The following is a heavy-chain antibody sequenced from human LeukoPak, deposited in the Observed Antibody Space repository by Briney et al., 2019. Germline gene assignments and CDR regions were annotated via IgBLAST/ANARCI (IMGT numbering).Heavy chain of an antibody. CDR3: ATDLR. V-gene: IGHV1-24*01. CDR1: AYTFTSYY. CDR2: FDPDHGNI. Sequence: ASVKVSCKASAYTFTSYYIHWVRQAPGKGLEWMGGFDPDHGNIIYAQKFKGRVTMTEDTSTDTAYMELSSLRSEDTAVYYCATDLRWGQGTLVTVSS. J-gene: IGHJ4*02.